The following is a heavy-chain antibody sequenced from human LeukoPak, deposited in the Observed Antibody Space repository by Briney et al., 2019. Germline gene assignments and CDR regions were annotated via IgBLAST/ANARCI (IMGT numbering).Heavy chain of an antibody. V-gene: IGHV3-7*05. CDR2: IKQDGSEK. Sequence: GGSQRLSCGASGFTFISYWMTWVRQAPGKGLEWVANIKQDGSEKYYVDSVKGRFTISRDNAKNSLYLQMNSLRAEDTAVYYCAREENDAFDIGGQGTMVTVSS. CDR3: AREENDAFDI. CDR1: GFTFISYW. J-gene: IGHJ3*02.